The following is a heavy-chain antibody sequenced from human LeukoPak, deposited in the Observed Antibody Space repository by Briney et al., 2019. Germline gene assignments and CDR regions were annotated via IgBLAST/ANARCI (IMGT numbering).Heavy chain of an antibody. V-gene: IGHV4-34*01. CDR2: INHSGGT. D-gene: IGHD2-2*01. J-gene: IGHJ5*02. CDR1: GGSFSGYY. Sequence: SETLSLTCAVYGGSFSGYYWSWIRQPPGKGLEWIGEINHSGGTNYNPSLKSRVTISVDTSKNQFSLKLSSVTAADTAVYYCARAEPDIVVVPAAMRNWFDPWGQGTLVTVSS. CDR3: ARAEPDIVVVPAAMRNWFDP.